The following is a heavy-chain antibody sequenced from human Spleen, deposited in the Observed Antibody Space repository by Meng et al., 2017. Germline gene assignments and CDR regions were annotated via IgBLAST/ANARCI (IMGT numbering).Heavy chain of an antibody. V-gene: IGHV3-53*04. J-gene: IGHJ3*02. CDR3: ARGESGGHDAFDI. CDR1: GFNVSSNY. Sequence: GGSLRLSCAASGFNVSSNYMTWVRQAPGKGLEWVSIIYSGGSTSYADSVKGRFTISRHNSKNTLYLQMNSLRAEDTAVYYCARGESGGHDAFDIWGQGTMVTVSS. D-gene: IGHD2-15*01. CDR2: IYSGGST.